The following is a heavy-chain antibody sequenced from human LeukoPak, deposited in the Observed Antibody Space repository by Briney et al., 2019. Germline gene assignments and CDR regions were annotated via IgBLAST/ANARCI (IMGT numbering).Heavy chain of an antibody. J-gene: IGHJ3*02. CDR3: ARPRQWLVRAPDAFDI. CDR2: INHSGST. V-gene: IGHV4-34*01. CDR1: GGSFSGYY. Sequence: SETLSLTCAVYGGSFSGYYWGWIRQPPGKGLEWIGEINHSGSTNYNPSLKSRVTISVDTSKNQFSLKLSSVTAADTAVYYCARPRQWLVRAPDAFDIWGQGTMVTVSS. D-gene: IGHD6-19*01.